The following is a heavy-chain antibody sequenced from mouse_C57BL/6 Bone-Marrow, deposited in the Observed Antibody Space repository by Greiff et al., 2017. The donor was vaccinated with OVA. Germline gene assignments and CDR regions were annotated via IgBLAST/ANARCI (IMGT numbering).Heavy chain of an antibody. CDR1: GFTFTSYW. V-gene: IGHV1-50*01. D-gene: IGHD3-3*01. Sequence: QVQVQQPGAELVKPGASVKLSCKASGFTFTSYWMPWVNQRPGQSLEWIAKIDPSDSYTYYHQKFKGRATLTVDTSSSTAYMQLSSLTSGDSAVYYCAREGQYCPFADWGQGTLVTVSA. CDR3: AREGQYCPFAD. CDR2: IDPSDSYT. J-gene: IGHJ3*01.